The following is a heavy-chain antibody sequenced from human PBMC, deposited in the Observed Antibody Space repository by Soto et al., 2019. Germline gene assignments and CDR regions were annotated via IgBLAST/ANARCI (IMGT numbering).Heavy chain of an antibody. CDR1: GYSFTSYW. V-gene: IGHV5-10-1*01. Sequence: HGESLKISCKGSGYSFTSYWISWVRQMPGKGLEWMGRIDPSDSYTNYSPSFQGHVTISADKSISTAYLQWSSLKASDTAMYYCARHEVAARSYGMDVWGQGTTVTVSS. CDR3: ARHEVAARSYGMDV. J-gene: IGHJ6*02. D-gene: IGHD6-6*01. CDR2: IDPSDSYT.